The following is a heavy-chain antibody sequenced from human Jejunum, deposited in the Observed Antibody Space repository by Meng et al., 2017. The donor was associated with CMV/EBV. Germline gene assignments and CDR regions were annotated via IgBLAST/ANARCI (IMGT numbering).Heavy chain of an antibody. D-gene: IGHD1-26*01. CDR1: GFSPSTSGEG. CDR3: AHFVGGYYPSRPDY. Sequence: ILLEESGPPLVNPHKTLPLTCSFSGFSPSTSGEGVGRHRQPPGKALEWLALRYRGDDKRSSPSRNSRLTIAKDTSKNEVVLTLSNMGPADTGTYYCAHFVGGYYPSRPDYWGQGTLVTVSS. J-gene: IGHJ4*02. V-gene: IGHV2-5*02. CDR2: RYRGDDK.